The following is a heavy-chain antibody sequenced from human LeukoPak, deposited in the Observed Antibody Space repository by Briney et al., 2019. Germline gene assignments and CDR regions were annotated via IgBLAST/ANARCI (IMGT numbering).Heavy chain of an antibody. J-gene: IGHJ5*02. V-gene: IGHV4-4*02. Sequence: SETLSLTCAVSGGSISSSNWWSWVRRPPGKGLEWIGEIYHSGSTNYNPSLKSRVTISVDKSKNQFSLKLSSVTAADTAVYYCARVFRGYCSGGSCYSGWFDPWGQGTLVTVSS. CDR1: GGSISSSNW. CDR3: ARVFRGYCSGGSCYSGWFDP. CDR2: IYHSGST. D-gene: IGHD2-15*01.